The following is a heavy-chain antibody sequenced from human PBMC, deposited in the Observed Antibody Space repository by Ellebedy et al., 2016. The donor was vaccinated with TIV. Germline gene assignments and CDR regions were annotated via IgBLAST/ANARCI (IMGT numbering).Heavy chain of an antibody. CDR2: SSTYNGNT. J-gene: IGHJ4*02. D-gene: IGHD6-19*01. CDR1: VYTFTNYG. CDR3: ARDQRGGYSSGWFNY. V-gene: IGHV1-18*04. Sequence: AASVKVSCKASVYTFTNYGISWVRQAPGQGLEWMGWSSTYNGNTNYAQRFQGRVTMTTETSTSTVHMELGSLKSDDTAVYYCARDQRGGYSSGWFNYWGQGTRVTVSS.